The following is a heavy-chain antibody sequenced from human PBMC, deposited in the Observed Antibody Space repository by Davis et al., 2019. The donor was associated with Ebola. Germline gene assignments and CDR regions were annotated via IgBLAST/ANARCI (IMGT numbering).Heavy chain of an antibody. V-gene: IGHV4-59*08. CDR2: IYYSGST. J-gene: IGHJ4*02. CDR3: AGQYSDIVATILT. Sequence: MPSETLSLTCTVSGGSISSYYWSWIRQPPGKGLEWIGYIYYSGSTNYNPSLKSRVTISVDTSKNQFSLKLSSVTAADTAVYYCAGQYSDIVATILTWGQGTLVTVSS. CDR1: GGSISSYY. D-gene: IGHD5-12*01.